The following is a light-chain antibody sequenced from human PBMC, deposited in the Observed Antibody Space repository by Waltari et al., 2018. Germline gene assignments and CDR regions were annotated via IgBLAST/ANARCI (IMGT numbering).Light chain of an antibody. CDR1: QSVSSF. CDR3: QQYNDWPPLT. Sequence: EVVMTQSPATLSLSPGASATLPCRASQSVSSFLAWYQQKPGQAPRLLIYGASTRATGIPARFSGSGSGTEFTLTISSLQSEDFAVYYCQQYNDWPPLTFGGGTKVEIK. CDR2: GAS. J-gene: IGKJ4*01. V-gene: IGKV3-15*01.